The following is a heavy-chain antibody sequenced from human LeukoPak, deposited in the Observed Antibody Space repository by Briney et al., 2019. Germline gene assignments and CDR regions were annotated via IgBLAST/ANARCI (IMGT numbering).Heavy chain of an antibody. J-gene: IGHJ4*02. V-gene: IGHV3-48*01. Sequence: GGSLRLSCAASGFTFSSYSMNWVRQAQGKGLEWVSYISSSSSTIYYADSVKGRFTISRDNAKNSLYLQMNSLRAEDTAVYYCARDSTVTANGGTDWGQGTLVTVSS. CDR2: ISSSSSTI. CDR1: GFTFSSYS. D-gene: IGHD4-17*01. CDR3: ARDSTVTANGGTD.